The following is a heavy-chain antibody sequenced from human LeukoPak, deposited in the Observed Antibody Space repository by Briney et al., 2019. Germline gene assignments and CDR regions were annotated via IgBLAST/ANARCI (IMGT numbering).Heavy chain of an antibody. Sequence: GRSLRLSCAASGFTFSSYGMHWVRQAPGKGLEWVAVISYDGSNKYYADSVKGRFTISRDNSKNTLYLQMNSLRAEDTAVYYCAKDYDGVWDYWGQGTLVTVSS. D-gene: IGHD3-16*01. CDR3: AKDYDGVWDY. V-gene: IGHV3-30*18. J-gene: IGHJ4*02. CDR1: GFTFSSYG. CDR2: ISYDGSNK.